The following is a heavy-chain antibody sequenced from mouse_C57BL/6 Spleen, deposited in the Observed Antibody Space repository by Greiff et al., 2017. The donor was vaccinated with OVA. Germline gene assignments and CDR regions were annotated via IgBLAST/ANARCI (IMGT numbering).Heavy chain of an antibody. V-gene: IGHV1-80*01. J-gene: IGHJ4*01. CDR2: IYPGDGDT. CDR3: ARRGGYEYAMDD. Sequence: VQLQQSGAELVKPGASVKISCKASGYAFSSYWMNWVKQRPGKGLEWIGQIYPGDGDTNYNGKFKGKATLTADKSSSTAYMQISSLTSEDSAVFFCARRGGYEYAMDDWGQGTSVTVSS. CDR1: GYAFSSYW. D-gene: IGHD2-4*01.